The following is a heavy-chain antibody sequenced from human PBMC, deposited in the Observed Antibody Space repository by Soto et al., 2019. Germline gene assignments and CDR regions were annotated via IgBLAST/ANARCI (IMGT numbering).Heavy chain of an antibody. D-gene: IGHD6-13*01. V-gene: IGHV1-18*01. CDR1: GYTFASYG. CDR2: INTYDGNT. Sequence: ASVKVSSKASGYTFASYGINWVRQAPGQGLEWMGWINTYDGNTNHAQKFQGRVTMTTDTSTSTAYMELRSLRSDDTAVYYCARDSSSFDYWGQGTLVTVSS. J-gene: IGHJ4*02. CDR3: ARDSSSFDY.